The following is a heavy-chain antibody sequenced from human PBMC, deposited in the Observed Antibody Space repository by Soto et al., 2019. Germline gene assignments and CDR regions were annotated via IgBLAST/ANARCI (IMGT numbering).Heavy chain of an antibody. V-gene: IGHV3-30-3*01. J-gene: IGHJ6*02. CDR3: ARDRGSGRDYYYGMDV. CDR1: GFTFSSYA. D-gene: IGHD3-10*01. CDR2: ISYDGSNK. Sequence: QVQLVESGGGVVQPGRSLRLSCAASGFTFSSYAMHWVRQAPGKGLEWVAVISYDGSNKYYADSVKGRFTISRDNSKNXLYLQMNSLRAEDTAVYYCARDRGSGRDYYYGMDVWGQGTTVTVSS.